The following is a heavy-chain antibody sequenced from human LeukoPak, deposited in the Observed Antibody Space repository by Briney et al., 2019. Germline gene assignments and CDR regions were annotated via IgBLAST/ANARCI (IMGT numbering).Heavy chain of an antibody. Sequence: SETLSLTWAVAGGSISCYYGSWIRPPPGKGLGWVGYIYYCGSINYNPSLQSRVTISVDTSNNQFSLKLSSLTAAHTAVYYCASWFGCSSTSCYPSYYYMDVWGKGTTVTVSS. V-gene: IGHV4-59*01. CDR1: GGSISCYY. D-gene: IGHD2-2*01. CDR3: ASWFGCSSTSCYPSYYYMDV. CDR2: IYYCGSI. J-gene: IGHJ6*03.